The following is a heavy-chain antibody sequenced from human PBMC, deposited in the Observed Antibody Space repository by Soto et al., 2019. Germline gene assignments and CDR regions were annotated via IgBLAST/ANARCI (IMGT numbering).Heavy chain of an antibody. CDR3: ARGPRYYDFWSGSGYYYGMDV. J-gene: IGHJ6*02. D-gene: IGHD3-3*01. CDR2: INHSGST. Sequence: QVQLQQWGAGLLKPSETLSLTCAVYGRSFSGYYWSWIRQPPGKGLEWIGEINHSGSTNYNPSLKSRVTISVDTSKNQFSLKLSSVTAADTAVYYCARGPRYYDFWSGSGYYYGMDVWGQGTTVTVSS. CDR1: GRSFSGYY. V-gene: IGHV4-34*01.